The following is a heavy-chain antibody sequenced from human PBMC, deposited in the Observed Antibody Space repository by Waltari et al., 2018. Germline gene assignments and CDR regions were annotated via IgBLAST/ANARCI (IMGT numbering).Heavy chain of an antibody. J-gene: IGHJ3*02. Sequence: QVQLQESGPGLVKPSPTLSLPCTVSGASIRHGWYAWSWIRQHPGKGLEWIWYIYYSGSTYYNPSLKSRVTISVDTSKNQFSLKLSSVTAADTAVYYCARVRASGAFDIWGQGTMVTVSS. V-gene: IGHV4-31*03. CDR3: ARVRASGAFDI. D-gene: IGHD3-10*01. CDR1: GASIRHGWYA. CDR2: IYYSGST.